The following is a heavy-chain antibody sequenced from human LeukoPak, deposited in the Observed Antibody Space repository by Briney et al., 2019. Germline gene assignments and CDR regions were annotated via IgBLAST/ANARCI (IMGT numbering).Heavy chain of an antibody. CDR3: AKEVYHGEENWFDP. CDR2: ISGSGGST. V-gene: IGHV3-23*01. J-gene: IGHJ5*02. D-gene: IGHD5/OR15-5a*01. CDR1: GFTFSSYG. Sequence: PGGSVRLSCAASGFTFSSYGMSWVRPAPGKGLEWVSGISGSGGSTYYADSVKGRFTISRDNSKNTLYVQMNSLRGDDTAVYYCAKEVYHGEENWFDPWGQGTLVTVSS.